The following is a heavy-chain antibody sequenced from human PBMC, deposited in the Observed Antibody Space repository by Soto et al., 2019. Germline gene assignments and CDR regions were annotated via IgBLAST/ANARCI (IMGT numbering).Heavy chain of an antibody. CDR2: ISAYNGNT. CDR3: ASDPGFLTDNARDYYGMDV. J-gene: IGHJ6*04. V-gene: IGHV1-18*01. D-gene: IGHD1-20*01. CDR1: GYTFTSYG. Sequence: QVQLVQSGAEVKKPGASVKVSCKASGYTFTSYGISWVRQAPGQGLEWMGWISAYNGNTHYAQKLQGRVTMTTDTSTSTAYMVLRSLRADDTAVYYCASDPGFLTDNARDYYGMDVWGKGTTVTVSS.